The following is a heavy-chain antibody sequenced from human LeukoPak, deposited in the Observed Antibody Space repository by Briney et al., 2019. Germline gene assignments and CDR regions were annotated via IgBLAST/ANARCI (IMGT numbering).Heavy chain of an antibody. CDR3: ARSGLIVVVPAATAEGYNWFDP. Sequence: SETLSLTCAAYGGSFSGYYWSWIRQPPGKGLERIGEINHSGSTNYNPSLKSRVTISVDTSKNQFSLKLSSVTAADTAVYYCARSGLIVVVPAATAEGYNWFDPWGKGTLVTVSS. J-gene: IGHJ5*02. CDR2: INHSGST. V-gene: IGHV4-34*01. D-gene: IGHD2-2*01. CDR1: GGSFSGYY.